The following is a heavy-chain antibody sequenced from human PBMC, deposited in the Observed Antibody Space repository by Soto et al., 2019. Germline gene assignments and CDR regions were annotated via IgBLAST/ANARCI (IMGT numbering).Heavy chain of an antibody. D-gene: IGHD4-17*01. CDR1: GFTFSSYA. CDR3: AKRTVGWYFDL. Sequence: EVQLLESGGGLVQPEGSLRLSCSDSGFTFSSYAMSWVRQAPGKGLEWVSAISGSGGSTYYADSVRGRLTISRDNSKNTLYLQMNSLRAEDTAVYYCAKRTVGWYFDLWGRGTLVTVSS. V-gene: IGHV3-23*01. CDR2: ISGSGGST. J-gene: IGHJ2*01.